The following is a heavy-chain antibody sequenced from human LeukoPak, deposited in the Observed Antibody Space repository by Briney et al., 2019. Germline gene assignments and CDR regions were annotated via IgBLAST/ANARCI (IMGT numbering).Heavy chain of an antibody. CDR1: VGSFSGYY. V-gene: IGHV4-34*01. D-gene: IGHD2-2*02. Sequence: SETLSLTCAVYVGSFSGYYWSWIRQPPGKGLEWIGEINHSGSTNYNPSLKSRVTISVDTSKNQFSLKLSSVTAADTAVYYCARTNARVVPAAIGRYYYGMDVWGQGTTVTVSS. CDR3: ARTNARVVPAAIGRYYYGMDV. J-gene: IGHJ6*02. CDR2: INHSGST.